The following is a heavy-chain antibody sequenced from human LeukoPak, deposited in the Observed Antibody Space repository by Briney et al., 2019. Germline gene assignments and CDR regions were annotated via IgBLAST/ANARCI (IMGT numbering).Heavy chain of an antibody. J-gene: IGHJ4*02. V-gene: IGHV3-11*06. CDR2: ISSSSSYT. CDR1: GFTFSDYY. D-gene: IGHD3-10*01. Sequence: KPGGSLRLSCAASGFTFSDYYMSWIRQAPGKGLEWVSYISSSSSYTNYADSVKGRFTISRDNAKNSLYLQMNSLRAEDTAVYYCARGSRVWFGGLLFDYWGRGTLVTVSS. CDR3: ARGSRVWFGGLLFDY.